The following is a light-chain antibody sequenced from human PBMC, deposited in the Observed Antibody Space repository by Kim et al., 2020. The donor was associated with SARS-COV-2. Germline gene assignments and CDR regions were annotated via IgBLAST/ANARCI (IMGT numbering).Light chain of an antibody. CDR2: DAS. CDR1: QSVSSY. J-gene: IGKJ1*01. V-gene: IGKV3-11*01. CDR3: QQRSNWPPWT. Sequence: SPGERATLSCTASQSVSSYLAWYQQKPGQAPRLLIYDASNRATGIPARFSGSGSGTDFTLTISSLEPEDFAVYYCQQRSNWPPWTFGQGTKVEIK.